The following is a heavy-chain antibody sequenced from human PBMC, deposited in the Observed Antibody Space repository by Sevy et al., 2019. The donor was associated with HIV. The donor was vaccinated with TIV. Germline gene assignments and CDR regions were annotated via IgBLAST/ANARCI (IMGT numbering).Heavy chain of an antibody. Sequence: SETLSLTCAVHDGSFSGYYWNWIRQLPGKGLEWIGEINESGITYYNPSLKSRVTISVDTSKKQFSLKLNSVTAVDLAVCFCARSPPVVVVPGAPSWFDPWGQGTLVTVSS. CDR3: ARSPPVVVVPGAPSWFDP. D-gene: IGHD2-2*01. CDR1: DGSFSGYY. V-gene: IGHV4-34*01. CDR2: INESGIT. J-gene: IGHJ5*02.